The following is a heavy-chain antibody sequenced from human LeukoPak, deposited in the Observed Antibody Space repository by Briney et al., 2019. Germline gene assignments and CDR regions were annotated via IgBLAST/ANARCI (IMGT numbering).Heavy chain of an antibody. CDR2: INHSGSI. J-gene: IGHJ4*02. D-gene: IGHD2-2*01. CDR1: GGSFSGYY. Sequence: SKTLSLTCAVYGGSFSGYYWSWIRQPPGKGLEWIGEINHSGSINYNPSLKSRVTISVDTSKNQFSLKLSSVTAADTAVYYCARGYCSSTSCYLDYWGQGTLVTVSS. CDR3: ARGYCSSTSCYLDY. V-gene: IGHV4-34*01.